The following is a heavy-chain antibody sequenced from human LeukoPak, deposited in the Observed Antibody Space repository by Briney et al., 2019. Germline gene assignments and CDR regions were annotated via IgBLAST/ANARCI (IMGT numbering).Heavy chain of an antibody. CDR2: IYTSGST. V-gene: IGHV4-4*09. CDR1: GGSISSYY. J-gene: IGHJ3*02. CDR3: ARHNSYYYDSSGYYPGDAFDI. D-gene: IGHD3-22*01. Sequence: SETLSLTCTVSGGSISSYYWSWIRQPPGKGLEWIGYIYTSGSTNYNPSLKSRVTISVDTSKNQSSLKLSSVTAADTAVYYCARHNSYYYDSSGYYPGDAFDIWGQGTMVTVSS.